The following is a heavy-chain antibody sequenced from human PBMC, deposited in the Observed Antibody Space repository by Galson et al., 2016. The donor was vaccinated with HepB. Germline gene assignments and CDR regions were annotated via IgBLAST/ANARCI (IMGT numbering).Heavy chain of an antibody. V-gene: IGHV4-39*01. CDR1: DGSIATNTYY. D-gene: IGHD1-1*01. Sequence: SETLSLTCTVSDGSIATNTYYWGWIRQPPGRGLEWIGSIYYGERPSYTPSPKSRATISIDTSKTHFSLKLTYVTAADTAIYYCARHERSGKTITPTGDFWGQGILVTVPS. CDR3: ARHERSGKTITPTGDF. CDR2: IYYGERP. J-gene: IGHJ4*02.